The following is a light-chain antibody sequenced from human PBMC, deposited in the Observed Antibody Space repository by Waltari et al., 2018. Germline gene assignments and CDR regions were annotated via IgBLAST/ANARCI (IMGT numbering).Light chain of an antibody. J-gene: IGKJ1*01. Sequence: DIQMSPSPSSLSANLVDRVTISCRASRYIHAFLSWYQQKPGNAPKLLLFSASRLHTGVPSRFSGSGSGSDFTLTISGLQPGDFATYFCLHTSGTSWTFGPGTKVEVK. CDR3: LHTSGTSWT. CDR2: SAS. V-gene: IGKV1-39*01. CDR1: RYIHAF.